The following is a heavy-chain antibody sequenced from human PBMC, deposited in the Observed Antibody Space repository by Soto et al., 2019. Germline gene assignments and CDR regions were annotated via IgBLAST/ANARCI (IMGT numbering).Heavy chain of an antibody. CDR2: ISGGASDK. CDR3: VREHWHRFDH. Sequence: EVQLVESGGGLVQPGGSLRLSCEASGFMFSAYWMSWVRQDPRKGLEWVATISGGASDKFYVDSVKGRVTISRDDAKNSLYLQMNSLRDEDTAVYYCVREHWHRFDHWGQGTLVTVAS. V-gene: IGHV3-7*01. J-gene: IGHJ4*02. CDR1: GFMFSAYW.